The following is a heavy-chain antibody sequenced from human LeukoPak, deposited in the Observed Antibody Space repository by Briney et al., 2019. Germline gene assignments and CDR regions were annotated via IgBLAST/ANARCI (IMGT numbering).Heavy chain of an antibody. Sequence: PGRSLRLSCAASGFTFSSYCMHWVRQAPGKGLEWVEIISYDGSKKYYADSVKVRFTSSRDNSKNTLYLQMHSLRGEDTAVYYCAKGNWFDPWGQGTLVTVSS. CDR2: ISYDGSKK. CDR3: AKGNWFDP. V-gene: IGHV3-30*18. J-gene: IGHJ5*02. CDR1: GFTFSSYC.